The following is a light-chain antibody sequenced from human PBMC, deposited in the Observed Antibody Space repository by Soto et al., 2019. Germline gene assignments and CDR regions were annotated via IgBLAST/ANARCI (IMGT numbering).Light chain of an antibody. V-gene: IGKV2-28*01. CDR1: QSLLHRSGYKY. J-gene: IGKJ2*01. CDR3: MQALQTPLT. CDR2: LGS. Sequence: DVVMTQSPLSLPVTPGEPASISCRSSQSLLHRSGYKYLDWYLQKPGQSPQLLIYLGSNRASGVPDRFNGSGSGTDYTLKISRVEAEDVGVYYCMQALQTPLTFGQGTKLEI.